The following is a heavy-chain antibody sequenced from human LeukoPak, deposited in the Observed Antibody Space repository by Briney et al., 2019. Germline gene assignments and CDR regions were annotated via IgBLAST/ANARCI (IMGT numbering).Heavy chain of an antibody. Sequence: SETLSLTCTVSGGSVSSGSYYWSWIRQPPGRGLEWIAYIHYSGSAAYNPSLKSRVTISRDMSTNQFSLKMTSVTAADTAVYFCARDMGAPDYGSYSVDYWGQGTLVTVSS. D-gene: IGHD4-23*01. CDR2: IHYSGSA. V-gene: IGHV4-61*01. J-gene: IGHJ4*02. CDR3: ARDMGAPDYGSYSVDY. CDR1: GGSVSSGSYY.